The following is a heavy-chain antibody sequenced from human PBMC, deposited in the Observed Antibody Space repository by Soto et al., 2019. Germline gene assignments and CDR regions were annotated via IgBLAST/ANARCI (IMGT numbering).Heavy chain of an antibody. CDR2: ILVGGST. CDR3: AKATATGGGAFDI. J-gene: IGHJ3*02. D-gene: IGHD2-8*02. V-gene: IGHV3-23*01. Sequence: PGGSLRLSCAASGFSFDGYAMNWVRQPPGKGLEWVSTILVGGSTHYEDSVKGRFTISRDRSKNTLYLQMNSLTAGDTAVYYCAKATATGGGAFDICGQGTMVTVSS. CDR1: GFSFDGYA.